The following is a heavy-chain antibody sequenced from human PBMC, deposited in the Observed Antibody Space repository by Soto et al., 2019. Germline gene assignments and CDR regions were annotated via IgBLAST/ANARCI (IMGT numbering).Heavy chain of an antibody. V-gene: IGHV3-23*01. CDR3: AKTSGYPYYFDY. D-gene: IGHD5-12*01. CDR1: GFTFSTYA. CDR2: IGGSGDTT. J-gene: IGHJ4*02. Sequence: EVQLLESGGGLVQPGGSLRLSCAASGFTFSTYAMGWVRQAPGKGLEWVSTIGGSGDTTYYVDSVKGRFTISRDRSKNTLYLQMNSLTAADTAVYYCAKTSGYPYYFDYWGQGTLVTVSS.